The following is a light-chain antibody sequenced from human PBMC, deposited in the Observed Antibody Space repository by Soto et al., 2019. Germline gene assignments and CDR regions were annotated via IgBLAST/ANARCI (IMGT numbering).Light chain of an antibody. CDR2: EIN. CDR3: RSFAGSSNFPYV. CDR1: SSDVGAYDY. V-gene: IGLV2-8*01. J-gene: IGLJ1*01. Sequence: QSVLTQPPSASGSPGQSVTISCTGTSSDVGAYDYVSWYQQHPGKAPKLMIYEINKRPSGVPDRFAGSKSGNTASLTVSGLRAEDEADYYCRSFAGSSNFPYVFGTGTKLTVL.